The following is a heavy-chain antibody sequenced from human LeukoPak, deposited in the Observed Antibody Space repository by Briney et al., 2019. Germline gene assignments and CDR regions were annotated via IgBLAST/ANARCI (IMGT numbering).Heavy chain of an antibody. CDR2: ISSSSSYI. CDR1: GFTFSSYS. V-gene: IGHV3-21*01. CDR3: ARGLRGCDY. D-gene: IGHD6-19*01. J-gene: IGHJ4*02. Sequence: GGSLRLSCAASGFTFSSYSMNWVRQAPGKGLEWVSSISSSSSYIYYADSVRGRGTSSRENAKNSLYLQMNSLRAEDTAVYYCARGLRGCDYWGQGTLVTVSS.